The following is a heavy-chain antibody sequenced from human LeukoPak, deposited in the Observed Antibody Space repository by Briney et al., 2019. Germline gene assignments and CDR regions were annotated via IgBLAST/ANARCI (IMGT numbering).Heavy chain of an antibody. CDR3: ARHFNSDSHLSFDY. D-gene: IGHD5-18*01. CDR1: GGSISSYY. Sequence: SETLSLTCTVSGGSISSYYWSWIRQPPGKGLEWIGCIYYSGSTNYNPSLKSRVTISVDMSKNQFSLKLSSVTAADTAVYYCARHFNSDSHLSFDYWAREPWSPSPQ. J-gene: IGHJ4*02. CDR2: IYYSGST. V-gene: IGHV4-59*08.